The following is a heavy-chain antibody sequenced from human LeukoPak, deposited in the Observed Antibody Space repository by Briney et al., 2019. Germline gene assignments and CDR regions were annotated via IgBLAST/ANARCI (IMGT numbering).Heavy chain of an antibody. D-gene: IGHD6-13*01. Sequence: PGGSLRLSCAASGFTFSSYAMSWVRQAPGKGREWVSAISGSGGSTYYADSVKGRFTISRDNSKNTLYLQMNSLRAEDTAVYYCAKDPSPYSSSWSTFDYWGQGTLVTVSS. CDR1: GFTFSSYA. V-gene: IGHV3-23*01. CDR2: ISGSGGST. CDR3: AKDPSPYSSSWSTFDY. J-gene: IGHJ4*02.